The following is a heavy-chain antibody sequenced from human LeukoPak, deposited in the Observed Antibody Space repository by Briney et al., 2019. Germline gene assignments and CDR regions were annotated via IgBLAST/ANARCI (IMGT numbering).Heavy chain of an antibody. V-gene: IGHV4-59*01. CDR1: GGSISSYY. CDR2: IYYSGST. D-gene: IGHD3-3*01. Sequence: SETLSLTCTDSGGSISSYYKRSIRQPPGRGLEWIGYIYYSGSTNYNPSLKSRVTISVDTSKNQFSLKLSSVTAVDTAVYYCARDGYDFWSGYYHFDYWGQGTLVTVSS. CDR3: ARDGYDFWSGYYHFDY. J-gene: IGHJ4*02.